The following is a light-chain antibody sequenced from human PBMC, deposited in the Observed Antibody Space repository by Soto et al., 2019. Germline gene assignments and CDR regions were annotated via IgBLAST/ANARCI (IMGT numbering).Light chain of an antibody. V-gene: IGKV3D-15*01. CDR3: QQYDKWPQT. J-gene: IGKJ1*01. CDR2: GAT. Sequence: EIVMTQSADGLSVSPGERAPPSCRASQSITICLAWYQQKPGQAPRLLIYGATTRATGVPARFSGSGSGTDFTLTISGLRPEDFAVYHCQQYDKWPQTFGQGTKVEIK. CDR1: QSITIC.